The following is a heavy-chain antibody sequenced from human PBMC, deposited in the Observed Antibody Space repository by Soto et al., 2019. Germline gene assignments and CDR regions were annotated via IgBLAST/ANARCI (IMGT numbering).Heavy chain of an antibody. Sequence: GESLKISCKGSGYSFTSYWIIWVRQMPVKGLEFMGSIDPIYSYTNYSPSFQGHVTISSYNSISTSYLQLISLKASDTAMYYFARWGYCSGGTCYGFDPWGQGTLVTVSS. CDR2: IDPIYSYT. CDR1: GYSFTSYW. CDR3: ARWGYCSGGTCYGFDP. V-gene: IGHV5-10-1*01. D-gene: IGHD2-15*01. J-gene: IGHJ5*02.